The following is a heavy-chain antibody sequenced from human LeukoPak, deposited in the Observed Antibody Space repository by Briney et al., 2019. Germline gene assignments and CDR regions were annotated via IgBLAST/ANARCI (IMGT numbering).Heavy chain of an antibody. V-gene: IGHV4-30-2*01. CDR1: GGSISSGGYA. CDR2: IYDSGDT. J-gene: IGHJ4*02. Sequence: SETLSLTCAVSGGSISSGGYAWSWIRQPPGKGLEWIGYIYDSGDTYYNPSLKSRVIISLDRSKNQFSLKLSSVTAADTAVYYCARYGGSGTYFFDYWGQGTLVTVSS. CDR3: ARYGGSGTYFFDY. D-gene: IGHD3-10*01.